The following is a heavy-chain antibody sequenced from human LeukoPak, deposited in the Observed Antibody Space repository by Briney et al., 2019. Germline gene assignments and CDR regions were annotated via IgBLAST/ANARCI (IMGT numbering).Heavy chain of an antibody. Sequence: ASVKVSCKVYGYSLSSQSIHWVRQAPGKGLEWMGGFALEDGHTIYAQKFQGRVTMTEDTSTDTAYMELSSLTSEDTAFYYCATDLECLLFWGQGTLVTVSS. CDR3: ATDLECLLF. J-gene: IGHJ4*02. CDR2: FALEDGHT. CDR1: GYSLSSQS. D-gene: IGHD2-21*01. V-gene: IGHV1-24*01.